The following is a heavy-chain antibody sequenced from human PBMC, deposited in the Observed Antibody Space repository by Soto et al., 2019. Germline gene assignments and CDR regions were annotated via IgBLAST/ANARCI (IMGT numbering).Heavy chain of an antibody. CDR1: GFTFSTYA. CDR2: ISGSGGGT. CDR3: AASQSGSYSWFEP. J-gene: IGHJ5*02. V-gene: IGHV3-23*01. D-gene: IGHD1-26*01. Sequence: GGSLRLSCAASGFTFSTYAMSWVRQAPGKGLEWVSTISGSGGGTHYADSVKGRFTISRDNSKNTLYLQMNSLRAEDTAIYYCAASQSGSYSWFEPWGQGTLVTVSS.